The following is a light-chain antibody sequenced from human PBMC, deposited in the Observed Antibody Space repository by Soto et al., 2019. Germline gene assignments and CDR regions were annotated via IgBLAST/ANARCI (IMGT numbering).Light chain of an antibody. CDR1: SSNIGAGYD. J-gene: IGLJ2*01. CDR3: QSYDSSLSVV. Sequence: QSMLKQPPSVSGAPGQRVTISCTGSSSNIGAGYDVHWYQQLPGTAPKLLIYGNSNRPSGVPDRFSGSKSGTSASLAITGLQAEDEADYYCQSYDSSLSVVFGGGTKLTVL. V-gene: IGLV1-40*01. CDR2: GNS.